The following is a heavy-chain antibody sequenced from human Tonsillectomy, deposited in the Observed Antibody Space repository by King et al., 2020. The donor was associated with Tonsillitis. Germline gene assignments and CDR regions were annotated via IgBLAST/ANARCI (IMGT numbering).Heavy chain of an antibody. CDR2: ISSNGGST. CDR1: GFTFSGYA. CDR3: VKSRAAFATSYPD. V-gene: IGHV3-64D*06. D-gene: IGHD2-2*01. J-gene: IGHJ4*02. Sequence: VQLVESGGGLVQPGGSLRLSCSASGFTFSGYAMHWVRQAPGKGLEYVSAISSNGGSTHHADSVKGRFTISRDNSKSTLYLQMSSLRAEDTAVYYCVKSRAAFATSYPDWGQGTLVTVSS.